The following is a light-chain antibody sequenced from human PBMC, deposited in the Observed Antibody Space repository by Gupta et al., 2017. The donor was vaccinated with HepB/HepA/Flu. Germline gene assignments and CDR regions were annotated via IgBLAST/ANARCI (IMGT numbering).Light chain of an antibody. Sequence: QSALTQPASVSGSPGQSITISCTGTISDVGVYNSVSWYQQHPGKAPQLMIYDVSIRPSGISDRFSGSKSGNTASLTISGLQAEDEADYYCSSYTTSSTLVFGGGTKLTVL. V-gene: IGLV2-14*03. CDR3: SSYTTSSTLV. J-gene: IGLJ3*02. CDR2: DVS. CDR1: ISDVGVYNS.